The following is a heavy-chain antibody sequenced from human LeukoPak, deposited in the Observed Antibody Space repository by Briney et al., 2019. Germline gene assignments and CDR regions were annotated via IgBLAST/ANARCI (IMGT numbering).Heavy chain of an antibody. CDR1: GGSISSSSYF. D-gene: IGHD6-19*01. CDR3: ASPGYSSGWPFDY. Sequence: SETLSLTCTVAGGSISSSSYFWGWIREPPGKGLEWIGSMFYSGSTYYYPSRKSRFTITVYTTKNQFSLKLSSVTAADTAVYYCASPGYSSGWPFDYGGQGTLATVS. V-gene: IGHV4-39*01. CDR2: MFYSGST. J-gene: IGHJ4*02.